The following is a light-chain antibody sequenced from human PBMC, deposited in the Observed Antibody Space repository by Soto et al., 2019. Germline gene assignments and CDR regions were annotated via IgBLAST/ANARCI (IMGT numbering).Light chain of an antibody. V-gene: IGLV2-14*03. CDR3: VSYTSSTTYV. Sequence: QSALTQPASVSDSPGQSITISCTGTSSDVGGSNFVSWYQQHPGKPPKLIIYDVANRPSGVSNRFSGSKSGSTASLIISRLQTEDVADYYCVSYTSSTTYVFGTGTKVTVL. CDR1: SSDVGGSNF. J-gene: IGLJ1*01. CDR2: DVA.